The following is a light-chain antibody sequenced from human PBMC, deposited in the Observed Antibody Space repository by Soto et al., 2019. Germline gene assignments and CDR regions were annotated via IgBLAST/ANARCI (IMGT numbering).Light chain of an antibody. CDR3: QAWESRSVV. Sequence: SYELTQPPSVSVSPGQTASITCSGDKLGDKYACWYQQKPGQSPVLVIYQDSKRPSGIPERFSGSNSGNTATLTISGTQAMDEADYYCQAWESRSVVFGGGTKVTVL. J-gene: IGLJ2*01. CDR2: QDS. V-gene: IGLV3-1*01. CDR1: KLGDKY.